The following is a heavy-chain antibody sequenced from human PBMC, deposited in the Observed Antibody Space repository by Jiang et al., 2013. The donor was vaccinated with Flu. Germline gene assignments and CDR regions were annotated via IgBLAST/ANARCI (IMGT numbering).Heavy chain of an antibody. V-gene: IGHV1-18*01. CDR2: ISAYNGDT. J-gene: IGHJ4*02. CDR1: NFTFTNYG. CDR3: VRSGHYWAFDC. Sequence: GAEVKKPGASVKVSCKASNFTFTNYGFIWVRQAPGQGLEWIGWISAYNGDTNYAQSFQGRVALTTDTPTNTAYMELRSLSSDDTAIYYCVRSGHYWAFDCWGQGALVTVSS. D-gene: IGHD2-8*02.